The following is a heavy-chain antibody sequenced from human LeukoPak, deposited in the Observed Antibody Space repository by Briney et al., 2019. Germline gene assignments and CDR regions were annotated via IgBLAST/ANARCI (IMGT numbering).Heavy chain of an antibody. Sequence: SETLSLTSTVSGGSISSYYWSWIRQPPGKGLEWIGYIYYSGSTNYNPSLKSRVTISVDTSKNQFSLKLSSVTAADTAVYYCARSPHLDYWGQGTLVTVSS. CDR3: ARSPHLDY. CDR2: IYYSGST. J-gene: IGHJ4*02. CDR1: GGSISSYY. V-gene: IGHV4-59*08.